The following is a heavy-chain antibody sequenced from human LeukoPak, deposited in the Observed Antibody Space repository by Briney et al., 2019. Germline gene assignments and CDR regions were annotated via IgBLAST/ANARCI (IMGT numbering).Heavy chain of an antibody. CDR3: AREGGDWGEGYFDY. CDR2: ISDSADTI. V-gene: IGHV3-11*01. J-gene: IGHJ4*02. Sequence: GGSLRLSCAASGFTFSDSYMSWIRQVPGKGLEWISYISDSADTIYYADSVKGRFTISRDNAKNSLYQQMNSLRAEDTAVYYCAREGGDWGEGYFDYWGQGTLVTVSS. CDR1: GFTFSDSY. D-gene: IGHD3-16*01.